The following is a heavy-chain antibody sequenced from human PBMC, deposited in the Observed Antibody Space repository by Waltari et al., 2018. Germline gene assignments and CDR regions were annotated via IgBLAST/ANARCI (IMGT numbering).Heavy chain of an antibody. CDR2: IYYSGST. J-gene: IGHJ5*02. CDR3: ARDLYCSSTSCYTGDWFDP. V-gene: IGHV4-39*02. D-gene: IGHD2-2*02. Sequence: QLQLQESGPGLVKPSETLSLTCTVPGGSISSSSYYWGWIRQPPGSGLEWIGSIYYSGSTYYNPSLKSRVTISVDTSKNQFSLKLSSVTAADTAVYYCARDLYCSSTSCYTGDWFDPWGQGTLVTVSS. CDR1: GGSISSSSYY.